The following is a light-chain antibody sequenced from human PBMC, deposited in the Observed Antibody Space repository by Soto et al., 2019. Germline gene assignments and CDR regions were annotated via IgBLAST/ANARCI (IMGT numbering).Light chain of an antibody. CDR1: SSDVGGYNY. J-gene: IGLJ1*01. CDR3: CSYAGSPPYV. CDR2: DVS. V-gene: IGLV2-11*01. Sequence: QSALTQPRSVSGSPGQSVTISCTGTSSDVGGYNYVSWYQQHPGKAPKLMIYDVSKRPSGVPDRFSCSKSGNTASLTISGLQAEDEADYYCCSYAGSPPYVFGTGTKLTVL.